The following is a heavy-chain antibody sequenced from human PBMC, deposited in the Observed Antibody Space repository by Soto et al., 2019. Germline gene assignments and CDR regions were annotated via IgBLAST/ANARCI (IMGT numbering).Heavy chain of an antibody. D-gene: IGHD3-10*01. J-gene: IGHJ4*02. Sequence: QVQLVESGGGVVQPGRSLRLSCAASGFTFSSYGMHWVRQAPGKGLEWVAVIWYDGSNKYYADSVKGRFTISRDNSKNTLYLQMNSLRAEDTAVYYCAREITMVRALDVWGQGTLVTVSS. CDR1: GFTFSSYG. V-gene: IGHV3-33*01. CDR2: IWYDGSNK. CDR3: AREITMVRALDV.